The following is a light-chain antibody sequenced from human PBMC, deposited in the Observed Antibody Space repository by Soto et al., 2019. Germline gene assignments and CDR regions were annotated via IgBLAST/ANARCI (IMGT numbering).Light chain of an antibody. Sequence: EIVLTQSPATLSLSPGERATLSCRASQSVSSYLAWFQQKPGQAPRLLIYDASNRATGIPARFSGSGSGTDFTLTISSLEPEDFALYYCQQRYNWPFTVGPGTKLDI. CDR3: QQRYNWPFT. CDR2: DAS. V-gene: IGKV3-11*01. CDR1: QSVSSY. J-gene: IGKJ3*01.